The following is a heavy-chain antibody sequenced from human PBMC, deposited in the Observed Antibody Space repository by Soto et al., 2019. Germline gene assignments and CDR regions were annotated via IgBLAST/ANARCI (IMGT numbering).Heavy chain of an antibody. D-gene: IGHD3-22*01. J-gene: IGHJ4*02. Sequence: GGSLRLSCAASGFTFSSYGMHWVRQAPGKGLEWVAVIWYDGSNKYYADSVKGRFTISRDNSKNTLYLQMNSLRAEDTAVYYCARDANTYYYDSSGYYSPYYYLDDWGQGTLVTVSS. V-gene: IGHV3-33*01. CDR1: GFTFSSYG. CDR2: IWYDGSNK. CDR3: ARDANTYYYDSSGYYSPYYYLDD.